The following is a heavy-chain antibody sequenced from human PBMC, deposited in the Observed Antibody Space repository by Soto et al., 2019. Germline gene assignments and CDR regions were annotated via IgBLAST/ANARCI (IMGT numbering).Heavy chain of an antibody. J-gene: IGHJ5*02. CDR2: IDSSGEK. CDR3: ARRHLAVAVIPWFDP. Sequence: QVTLKESGPVLVKPTETPTLRCTVSGLSITDSEMGVSWIRQPPGQPLEWLAHIDSSGEKSYRTFLKSRLAISKDTSKSEIVLTMTNMDPADTATYYCARRHLAVAVIPWFDPWGQGIPVTVSA. CDR1: GLSITDSEMG. V-gene: IGHV2-26*01. D-gene: IGHD2-21*01.